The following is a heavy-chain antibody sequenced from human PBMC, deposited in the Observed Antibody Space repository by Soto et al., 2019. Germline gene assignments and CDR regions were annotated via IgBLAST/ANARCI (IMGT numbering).Heavy chain of an antibody. Sequence: QITLKESGPTLVKPTQTLTLTCTFSGFSLSTSGVGVGWIRQPPGKALEWLPLIYWDDDKRYSPSLKSRLTITKDTSKNQVVLTMTNMYPVDTATYYCARGYCSSTSCYDAGYFDYWGQGTLVTVSS. J-gene: IGHJ4*02. CDR1: GFSLSTSGVG. CDR3: ARGYCSSTSCYDAGYFDY. CDR2: IYWDDDK. D-gene: IGHD2-2*01. V-gene: IGHV2-5*02.